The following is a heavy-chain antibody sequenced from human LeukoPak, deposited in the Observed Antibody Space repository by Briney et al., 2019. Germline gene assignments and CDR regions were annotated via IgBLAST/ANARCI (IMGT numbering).Heavy chain of an antibody. CDR1: GFTFSSYA. V-gene: IGHV3-23*01. D-gene: IGHD5-18*01. CDR3: AKVDGYNYGSATN. Sequence: PGGSLRLSCAASGFTFSSYAMSWVRQAPGKGLEWVSAISGSGGSTFYADSVKGRFTISRDNSKNTLYLQMNSLRAEDTAVYYCAKVDGYNYGSATNWGQGTLVTVSS. J-gene: IGHJ4*02. CDR2: ISGSGGST.